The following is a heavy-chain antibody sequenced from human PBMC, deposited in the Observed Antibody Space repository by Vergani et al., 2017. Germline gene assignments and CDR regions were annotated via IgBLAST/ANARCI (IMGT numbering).Heavy chain of an antibody. CDR1: GFTFSSYA. V-gene: IGHV3-30*04. J-gene: IGHJ4*02. CDR3: AREPTAGDSDD. Sequence: QVQLVESGGGVVQPGRSLRLSCAASGFTFSSYAMHWVRQAPGKGLEWVAVISYDGSNKYYADAVKGRFTISRDNSKNTLYLQMNSLRAADTAVDYCAREPTAGDSDDWGQGTLVTVSS. D-gene: IGHD7-27*01. CDR2: ISYDGSNK.